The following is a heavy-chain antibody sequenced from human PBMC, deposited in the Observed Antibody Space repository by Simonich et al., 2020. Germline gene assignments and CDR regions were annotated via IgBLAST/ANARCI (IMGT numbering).Heavy chain of an antibody. D-gene: IGHD5-18*01. CDR3: ARVSGGTAMVTSTFDI. CDR2: INPNRGGT. V-gene: IGHV1-2*02. J-gene: IGHJ3*02. Sequence: QVQLVQSGAEVKKPGASVKVYCKASGYTFTGYYMHWVRQAPGQGLGWMGWINPNRGGTNNAKKCQGRVTMTRDTSISTAYMELSRLRSDDTAVYYCARVSGGTAMVTSTFDIWGQGTMVTVSS. CDR1: GYTFTGYY.